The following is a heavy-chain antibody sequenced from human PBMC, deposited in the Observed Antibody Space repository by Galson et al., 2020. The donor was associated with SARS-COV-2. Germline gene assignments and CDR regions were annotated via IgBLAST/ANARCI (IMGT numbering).Heavy chain of an antibody. J-gene: IGHJ6*02. D-gene: IGHD2-2*01. CDR2: IQANN. V-gene: IGHV4-39*07. Sequence: ASETLSLTCSVAGASITGSSSFWSWVRQPPGKGLEWIGTIQANNYYSSSLRGRVSISMDTSNQEFSLKLRSVTAADTATYYCARLTEVPAAMTSYYYGMDGWGQGTMVTVSS. CDR3: ARLTEVPAAMTSYYYGMDG. CDR1: GASITGSSSF.